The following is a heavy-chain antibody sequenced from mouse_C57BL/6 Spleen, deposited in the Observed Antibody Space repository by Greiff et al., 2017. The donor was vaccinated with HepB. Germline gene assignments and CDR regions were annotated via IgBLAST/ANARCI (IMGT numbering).Heavy chain of an antibody. V-gene: IGHV5-17*01. D-gene: IGHD5-5*01. Sequence: EVQLVESGGGLVKPGGSLKLSCAASGFTFSAYGMHWVRQGPEKGLEWVAYISSGSSTIYYADTVKGRFTISRDNAKNTLFLQLTSLRSEDTAMYYCARALPTYYFDCWGQGTTLTDSS. CDR1: GFTFSAYG. CDR3: ARALPTYYFDC. CDR2: ISSGSSTI. J-gene: IGHJ2*01.